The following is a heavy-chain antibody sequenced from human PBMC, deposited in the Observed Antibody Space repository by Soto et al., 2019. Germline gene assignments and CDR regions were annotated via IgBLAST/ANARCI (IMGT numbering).Heavy chain of an antibody. J-gene: IGHJ5*02. CDR2: INHSGST. CDR3: ARWGTSYYDILTGYYGNWFDP. Sequence: SETLSLTCAVYGGSFSGYYWSWIRQPPGKGLEWIGEINHSGSTNYNPSLKSRVTISVDTSKNQFSLKLSSVTAADTAVYYCARWGTSYYDILTGYYGNWFDPWGQGTLVTVSS. CDR1: GGSFSGYY. V-gene: IGHV4-34*01. D-gene: IGHD3-9*01.